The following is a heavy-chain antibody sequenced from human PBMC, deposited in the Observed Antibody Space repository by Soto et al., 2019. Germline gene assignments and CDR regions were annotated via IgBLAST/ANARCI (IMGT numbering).Heavy chain of an antibody. J-gene: IGHJ3*02. Sequence: EVQLVESGGGLVQPGGSLRLSCAASGFTVSSNYMSWVRQAPGKGLEWVSVIYSGGSTYYADSVKGRFTISRDNSKNTLYLQMNSLRAEDTAVYYWARALLPHDAFAMWGQGKMVTVSS. V-gene: IGHV3-66*01. CDR2: IYSGGST. CDR3: ARALLPHDAFAM. CDR1: GFTVSSNY.